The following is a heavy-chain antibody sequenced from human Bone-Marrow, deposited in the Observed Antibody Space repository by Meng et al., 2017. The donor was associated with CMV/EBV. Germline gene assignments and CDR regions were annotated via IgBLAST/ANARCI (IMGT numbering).Heavy chain of an antibody. Sequence: FTCVTAWRSWVLQATGNGLEWVVRINSKTDGGTTDYAAPVTGSFTISRDDSKNTLYLHMHSLKTEDTAVYYCTTDHYDILTGSLFDYWGQGTLVTVSS. J-gene: IGHJ4*02. CDR1: FTCVTAW. CDR3: TTDHYDILTGSLFDY. CDR2: INSKTDGGTT. D-gene: IGHD3-9*01. V-gene: IGHV3-15*01.